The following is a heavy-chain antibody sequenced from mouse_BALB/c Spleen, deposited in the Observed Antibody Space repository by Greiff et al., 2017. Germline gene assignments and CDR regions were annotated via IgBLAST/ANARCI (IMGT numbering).Heavy chain of an antibody. V-gene: IGHV1-14*01. D-gene: IGHD1-1*01. Sequence: VHVKQSGPELVKPGASVKMSCKASGYTFTSYVMHWVKQKPGQGLEWIGYINPYNDGTKYNEKFKGKATLTSDKSSSTAYMELSSLTSEDSAVYYCARSTVVALYYYAMDYWGQGTSVTVSS. J-gene: IGHJ4*01. CDR3: ARSTVVALYYYAMDY. CDR2: INPYNDGT. CDR1: GYTFTSYV.